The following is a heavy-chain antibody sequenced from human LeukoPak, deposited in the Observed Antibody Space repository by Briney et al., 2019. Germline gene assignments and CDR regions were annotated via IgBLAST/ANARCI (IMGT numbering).Heavy chain of an antibody. CDR2: IWSDASNQ. CDR3: ARSTQTYYYNSDQDY. Sequence: GTSLRLSCAASGFSFSTYAMHWVRQAPGKGLDWVAMIWSDASNQYYADSVKGRFTISRDNAKNSLYLQMNSLRAEDTAVYYCARSTQTYYYNSDQDYWGQGTLVTVSS. J-gene: IGHJ4*02. V-gene: IGHV3-33*01. D-gene: IGHD3-10*01. CDR1: GFSFSTYA.